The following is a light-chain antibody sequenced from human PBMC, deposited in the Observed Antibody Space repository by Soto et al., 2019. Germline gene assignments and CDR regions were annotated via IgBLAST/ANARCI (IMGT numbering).Light chain of an antibody. J-gene: IGLJ1*01. Sequence: QSVLTQPASVSGSPGQSITISCTGTSSDVGGYNYVSRNQQHPGKAPKLMIYEVSNRPSGVSNRFSGSKSGNTASLTISGLQAEDEADYYCSSYTSSSAYVFGTGTTVTVL. CDR3: SSYTSSSAYV. CDR1: SSDVGGYNY. V-gene: IGLV2-14*01. CDR2: EVS.